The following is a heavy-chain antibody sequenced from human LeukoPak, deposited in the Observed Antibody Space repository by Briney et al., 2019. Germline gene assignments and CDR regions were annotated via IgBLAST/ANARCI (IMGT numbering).Heavy chain of an antibody. CDR1: GYTFTNYH. J-gene: IGHJ4*02. V-gene: IGHV1-8*03. Sequence: GASVKVSCKASGYTFTNYHINWVRQAPGQGREWVGWMNANNGDSGFAQNFQGRVAITRDTSMSTAYMDLGSLRSEDTDVYFCARTTSFTASGYDYWGQGTLVTVSS. CDR3: ARTTSFTASGYDY. D-gene: IGHD6-25*01. CDR2: MNANNGDS.